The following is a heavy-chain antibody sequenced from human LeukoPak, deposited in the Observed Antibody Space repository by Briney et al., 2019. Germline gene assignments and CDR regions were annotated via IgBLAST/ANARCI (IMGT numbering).Heavy chain of an antibody. V-gene: IGHV3-15*01. CDR1: GFTFSSYA. CDR2: IKSKTDGGTT. J-gene: IGHJ4*02. D-gene: IGHD3-9*01. Sequence: GGSLRLSCAASGFTFSSYAMHWVRQAPGKGLEWVGRIKSKTDGGTTDYAAPVKGRFTISRDDSKNTLYLQMNSLKTEDTAVYYCTTIRYFDWLRRRTFDYWGQGTLVTVSS. CDR3: TTIRYFDWLRRRTFDY.